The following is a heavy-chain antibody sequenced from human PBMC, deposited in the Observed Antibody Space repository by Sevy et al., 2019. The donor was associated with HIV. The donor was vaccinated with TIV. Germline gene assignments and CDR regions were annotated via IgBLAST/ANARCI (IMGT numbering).Heavy chain of an antibody. CDR2: INHSGGT. J-gene: IGHJ4*02. CDR1: GGTFSGHY. D-gene: IGHD1-26*01. Sequence: SETLSLTCAVYGGTFSGHYWSWIHQPPGKRLEWIGQINHSGGTNYNPSLKSRVTISADTSKNQFSLKLTSVTAADTAVYYCVRGKLGATIEDKSFDYWGRGTLVTVSS. CDR3: VRGKLGATIEDKSFDY. V-gene: IGHV4-34*01.